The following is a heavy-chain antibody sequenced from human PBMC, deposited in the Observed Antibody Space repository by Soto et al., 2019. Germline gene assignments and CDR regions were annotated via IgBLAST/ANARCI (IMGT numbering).Heavy chain of an antibody. CDR2: IIPILGIA. CDR1: GGTFSSYT. Sequence: SVKVSCKASGGTFSSYTISWVRQAPGQGLEWMGRIIPILGIANYAQKFQGRVTITADKSTSTAYMELSSLRSEDTAVYYCASLYCSGGSCYSSWFDPWGHGTLVTVSS. V-gene: IGHV1-69*02. CDR3: ASLYCSGGSCYSSWFDP. J-gene: IGHJ5*02. D-gene: IGHD2-15*01.